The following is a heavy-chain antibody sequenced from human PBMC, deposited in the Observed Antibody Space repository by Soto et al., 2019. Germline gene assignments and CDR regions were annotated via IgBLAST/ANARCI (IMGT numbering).Heavy chain of an antibody. CDR1: GGSISSGGYY. CDR3: ARRLGYCSSTSCPDPYCYYYYMDV. CDR2: IYYSGST. D-gene: IGHD2-2*01. J-gene: IGHJ6*03. V-gene: IGHV4-31*03. Sequence: QVQLQESGPGLVKPSQTLSLTCTVSGGSISSGGYYWSWIRQHPGKGLEWIGYIYYSGSTYYNPSTKRRVTISVDTSKSQFSLELSSVTAADTAVYYCARRLGYCSSTSCPDPYCYYYYMDVWGKWNTVTVSS.